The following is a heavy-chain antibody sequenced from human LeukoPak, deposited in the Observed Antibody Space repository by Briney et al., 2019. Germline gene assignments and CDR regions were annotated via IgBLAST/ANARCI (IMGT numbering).Heavy chain of an antibody. D-gene: IGHD7-27*01. V-gene: IGHV3-9*01. Sequence: GGSLRLSCAASGFTFSSYGMHWVRQAPGKGLEWVSGISWNSGSIGYADSVKGRFTISRDNAKNSLYLQMNSLRAEDTALYYCAKDILTGGGVGPTRGFYGMDVWGQGTTVTVSS. CDR1: GFTFSSYG. CDR3: AKDILTGGGVGPTRGFYGMDV. J-gene: IGHJ6*02. CDR2: ISWNSGSI.